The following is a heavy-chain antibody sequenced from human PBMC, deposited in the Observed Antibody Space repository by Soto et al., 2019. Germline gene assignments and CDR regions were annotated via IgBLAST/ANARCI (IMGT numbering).Heavy chain of an antibody. Sequence: SETLSLTCTVSGGSISSGGYYWSWIRQHPGKGLEWIGYIYYSGSTYYNPSLKSRVTISVDTSKNQFSLKLSSVTAADTAVYYCARGGNFWSGHRNYYYGMDVWGQGTTVTVSS. CDR1: GGSISSGGYY. J-gene: IGHJ6*02. D-gene: IGHD3-3*01. CDR3: ARGGNFWSGHRNYYYGMDV. CDR2: IYYSGST. V-gene: IGHV4-31*03.